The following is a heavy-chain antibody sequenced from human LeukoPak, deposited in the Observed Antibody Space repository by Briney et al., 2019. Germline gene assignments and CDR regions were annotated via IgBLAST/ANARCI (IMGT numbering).Heavy chain of an antibody. V-gene: IGHV3-30*18. J-gene: IGHJ4*02. CDR2: ISYDGSNK. Sequence: GGSLRLSCAASGFTFSDYYMSWLRQAPGKGLEWVAVISYDGSNKYYADSVKGRFTISRDNSKNTLYLQMTSLSAEDTAVYYCAKGLRGYSYGYGPSDYWGQGTLVTVSS. D-gene: IGHD5-18*01. CDR1: GFTFSDYY. CDR3: AKGLRGYSYGYGPSDY.